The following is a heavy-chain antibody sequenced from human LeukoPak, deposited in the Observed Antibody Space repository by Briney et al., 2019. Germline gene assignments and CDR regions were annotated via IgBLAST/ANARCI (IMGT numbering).Heavy chain of an antibody. V-gene: IGHV3-21*01. CDR3: AREPLQYPKYYYDSSGSSAFDY. CDR2: ISSSSSYI. J-gene: IGHJ4*02. Sequence: PGGSLRLSCAASGFTFSSYSMNWVRQAPGKGLEWVSSISSSSSYIYYADSVKGRFTISRDNAKNSLYLQMNSLRAEDTAVYYCAREPLQYPKYYYDSSGSSAFDYWGQATLVTVSS. CDR1: GFTFSSYS. D-gene: IGHD3-22*01.